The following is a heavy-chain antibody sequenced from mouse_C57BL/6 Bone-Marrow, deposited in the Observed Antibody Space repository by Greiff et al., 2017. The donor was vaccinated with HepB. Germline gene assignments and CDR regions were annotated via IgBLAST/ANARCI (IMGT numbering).Heavy chain of an antibody. CDR2: ISYDGSN. CDR3: AREGELGRFAY. V-gene: IGHV3-6*01. Sequence: DVKLQESGPGLVKPSQSLSLTCSVTGYSITSGYYWNWIRQFPGNKLEWMGYISYDGSNNYNPSLKNRISITRDTSKNQFFLKLNSVTTEDTATYYCAREGELGRFAYWGQGTLVTVSA. J-gene: IGHJ3*01. D-gene: IGHD4-1*01. CDR1: GYSITSGYY.